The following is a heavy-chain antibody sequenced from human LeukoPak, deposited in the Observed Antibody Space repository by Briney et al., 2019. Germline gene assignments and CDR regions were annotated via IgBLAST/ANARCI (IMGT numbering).Heavy chain of an antibody. Sequence: SETLSLTCTVSGGSISSSSYYWGWIRQPPGKGLEWIGSIYYSGSTYYNPSLKSRVTISVDTSKNQFSLKLSSVTAADTAVYYCARHDMGGVVPAAMYFDYWGQGTLVTVSS. V-gene: IGHV4-39*01. J-gene: IGHJ4*02. CDR2: IYYSGST. CDR1: GGSISSSSYY. CDR3: ARHDMGGVVPAAMYFDY. D-gene: IGHD2-2*01.